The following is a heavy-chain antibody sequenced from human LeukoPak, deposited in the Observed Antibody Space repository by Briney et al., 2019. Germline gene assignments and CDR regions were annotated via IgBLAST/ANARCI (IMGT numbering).Heavy chain of an antibody. CDR2: INHSGST. J-gene: IGHJ5*02. Sequence: GSLRLSCAASGFSFSTYGMNWVRQPPGKGLEWIGEINHSGSTNYNPSLKSRVTISVDTSKNQFSLKLSSVTAADTAVYYCALGIAAAGTRADWFDPWGQGTLVTVSS. D-gene: IGHD6-13*01. V-gene: IGHV4-34*08. CDR1: GFSFSTYG. CDR3: ALGIAAAGTRADWFDP.